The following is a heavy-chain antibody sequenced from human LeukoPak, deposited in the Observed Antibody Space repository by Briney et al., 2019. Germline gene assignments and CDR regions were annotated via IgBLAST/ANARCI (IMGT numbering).Heavy chain of an antibody. Sequence: GGSLRLSCAASGFTFSSYAMSWVRQAPGKGLEWVSAISGSGGSTYYADSVKGRFTISRDNSKNTLYLQMNSLRAEDTAVYYCAKVWGDGYNFPIYFDYWGQGTLVTVSS. CDR3: AKVWGDGYNFPIYFDY. J-gene: IGHJ4*02. D-gene: IGHD5-24*01. CDR1: GFTFSSYA. CDR2: ISGSGGST. V-gene: IGHV3-23*01.